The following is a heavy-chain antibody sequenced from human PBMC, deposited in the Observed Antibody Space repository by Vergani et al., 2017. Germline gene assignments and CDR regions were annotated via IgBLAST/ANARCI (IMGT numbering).Heavy chain of an antibody. Sequence: EVQLVESGGGLVQPGRSLRLSCAASGFTFDDYAMHWVRQAPGQGLEWVSGISWNCGSIGYAASVKCRFTISRDNAKNSLYLQMNSLRAEDTAVYYCMVRGVIGYYFYYWGQGSLVTVSS. CDR1: GFTFDDYA. CDR2: ISWNCGSI. V-gene: IGHV3-9*01. CDR3: MVRGVIGYYFYY. D-gene: IGHD3-10*01. J-gene: IGHJ4*02.